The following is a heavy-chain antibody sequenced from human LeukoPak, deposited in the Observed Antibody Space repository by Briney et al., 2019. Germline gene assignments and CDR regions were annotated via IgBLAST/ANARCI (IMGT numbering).Heavy chain of an antibody. J-gene: IGHJ3*02. CDR1: VGSLSSYY. V-gene: IGHV4-59*08. D-gene: IGHD2-2*01. Sequence: SETLTLTCTVSVGSLSSYYWTWIRQPPGKGLEWIGYIFYSGGSNYTPSLKSRVTISVDTSKNHFSLKLSSVTAADTAVYYCARLGSTFDIWGQGTMVTVSS. CDR2: IFYSGGS. CDR3: ARLGSTFDI.